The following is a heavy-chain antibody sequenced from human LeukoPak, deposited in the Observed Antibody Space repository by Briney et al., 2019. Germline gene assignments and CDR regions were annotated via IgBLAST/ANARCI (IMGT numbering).Heavy chain of an antibody. CDR1: GFTFSSYA. D-gene: IGHD4-17*01. CDR2: ISYDGSNK. V-gene: IGHV3-30-3*01. Sequence: TGRSLRLSCAASGFTFSSYAMHWVRQAPGKGLEWVAVISYDGSNKYYADSVKGRFTISRDNSKNTLYLQMNSLRAEDTAVYYCTGGYGDYGAFDIWGQGTMVTVSS. J-gene: IGHJ3*02. CDR3: TGGYGDYGAFDI.